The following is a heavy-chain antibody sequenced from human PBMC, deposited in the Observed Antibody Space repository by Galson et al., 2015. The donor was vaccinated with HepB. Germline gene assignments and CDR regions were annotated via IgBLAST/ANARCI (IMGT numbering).Heavy chain of an antibody. V-gene: IGHV3-30*18. Sequence: SLRLSCAASGFTFSSYGMHWVRQAPGKGLEWVAVISYDGSNKYYADSVKGRFTISRDNSKNTLYLQMNSLRAEDTAVYYCAKDNEGYSYGSYFDYWGQGTPVTVSS. CDR1: GFTFSSYG. D-gene: IGHD5-18*01. CDR3: AKDNEGYSYGSYFDY. J-gene: IGHJ4*02. CDR2: ISYDGSNK.